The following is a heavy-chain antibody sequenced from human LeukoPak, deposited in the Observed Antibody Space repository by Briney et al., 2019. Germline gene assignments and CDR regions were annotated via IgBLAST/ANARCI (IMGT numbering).Heavy chain of an antibody. CDR2: IYHSGST. Sequence: PSETLSLTCTVSGYSISSGYYWGWIRQPPGKGLEWIGSIYHSGSTYYNPSLKSRVTISVDTSKNQFSLKLSSVTAADTAVYYCARVDPFGETVTNNWFDPWGQGTLVTVSS. CDR3: ARVDPFGETVTNNWFDP. J-gene: IGHJ5*02. V-gene: IGHV4-38-2*02. D-gene: IGHD4-17*01. CDR1: GYSISSGYY.